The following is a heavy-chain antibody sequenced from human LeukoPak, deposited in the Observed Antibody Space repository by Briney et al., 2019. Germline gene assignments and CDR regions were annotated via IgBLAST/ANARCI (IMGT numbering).Heavy chain of an antibody. CDR2: IYTSGST. J-gene: IGHJ3*02. V-gene: IGHV4-4*07. CDR3: ARDRITMVRGVIITDDAFDI. Sequence: PSETLSLTGTVSGGSISSYYWSWIRQPAGKGLEWIGRIYTSGSTNYNPSLKSRVTMSVDTSKNQFSLKLSSVTAADTAVYYCARDRITMVRGVIITDDAFDIWGQGTMVTVSS. D-gene: IGHD3-10*01. CDR1: GGSISSYY.